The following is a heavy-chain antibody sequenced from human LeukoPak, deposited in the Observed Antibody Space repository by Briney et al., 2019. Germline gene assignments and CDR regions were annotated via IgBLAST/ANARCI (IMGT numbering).Heavy chain of an antibody. CDR3: ARTDYYGSGSYFLIFNY. CDR2: IYPGDSDT. J-gene: IGHJ4*02. CDR1: GYSFTSYW. V-gene: IGHV5-51*01. Sequence: GESLQISCKGSGYSFTSYWIGWVRQMPGKGLEWMGIIYPGDSDTRYSPSFQGQVTISADKSISTAYLQWSSLKASDTAMYYCARTDYYGSGSYFLIFNYRGQGTLVTVSS. D-gene: IGHD3-10*01.